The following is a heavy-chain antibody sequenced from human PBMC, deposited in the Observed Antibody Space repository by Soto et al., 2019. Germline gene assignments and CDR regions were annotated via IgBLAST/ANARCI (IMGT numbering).Heavy chain of an antibody. D-gene: IGHD3-22*01. J-gene: IGHJ3*02. CDR1: GYTFATYG. CDR3: ARRLDYYESNPSRADDSFEI. CDR2: ISAYNGET. Sequence: QIRLEQSESEVKKPGASVRVSCKASGYTFATYGFSWVRQAPGQGLEWMGWISAYNGETRLAERFQGRVTMTTDTATATGYMDLRSLRTDDTAVYYCARRLDYYESNPSRADDSFEIWGQGTMVTVSS. V-gene: IGHV1-18*04.